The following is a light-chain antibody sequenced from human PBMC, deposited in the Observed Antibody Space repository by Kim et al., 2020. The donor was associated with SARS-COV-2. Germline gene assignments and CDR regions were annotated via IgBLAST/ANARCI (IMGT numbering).Light chain of an antibody. CDR3: QQYYTWSALT. CDR2: GAS. Sequence: SPGERATLSCRASQSVRSSLAWYQQKPGQAPRLLIYGASIRATGVPARFTDSGYETEFTLTISSLQSEDFAVYFCQQYYTWSALTFGGGTKVDIK. V-gene: IGKV3D-15*01. J-gene: IGKJ4*01. CDR1: QSVRSS.